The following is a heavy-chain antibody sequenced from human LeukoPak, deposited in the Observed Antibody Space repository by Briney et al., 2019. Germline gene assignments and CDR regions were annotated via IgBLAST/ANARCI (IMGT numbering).Heavy chain of an antibody. CDR3: AKDRIGAALAIDY. D-gene: IGHD6-13*01. CDR2: ISYDGSNK. CDR1: GFTFSSYG. Sequence: PGRSLRLSCAASGFTFSSYGMHWVRQAPGKGLEWVAVISYDGSNKYYADSVKGRFTISRDNSKNTLYLQMNSLRAEDTAVYYCAKDRIGAALAIDYWGQGTLVTVSS. V-gene: IGHV3-30*18. J-gene: IGHJ4*02.